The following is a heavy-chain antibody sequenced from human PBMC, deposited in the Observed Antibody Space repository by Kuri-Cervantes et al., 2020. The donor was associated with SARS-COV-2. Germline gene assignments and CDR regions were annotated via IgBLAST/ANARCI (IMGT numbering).Heavy chain of an antibody. V-gene: IGHV1-2*02. CDR1: GYTFTGYY. CDR3: ARGPITVTHGGGMDV. CDR2: INPNSGAT. Sequence: ASVKVSCKASGYTFTGYYIHWVRQAPGQGLEWMGWINPNSGATDYAQNFQGRITMTRATSISTAFMEFSSLRSDDTAVYYCARGPITVTHGGGMDVWGQGTMVTVSS. D-gene: IGHD3-10*01. J-gene: IGHJ6*01.